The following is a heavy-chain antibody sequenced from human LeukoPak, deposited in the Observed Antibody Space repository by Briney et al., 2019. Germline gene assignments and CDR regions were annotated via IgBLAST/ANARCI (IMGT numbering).Heavy chain of an antibody. CDR3: APPPHTARGQQAMV. CDR2: ISGSSSSI. J-gene: IGHJ4*02. V-gene: IGHV3-21*01. CDR1: GLSFSSNS. D-gene: IGHD6-13*01. Sequence: GGALRLSCAASGLSFSSNSMNWVRQAPGRGREWVSSISGSSSSIYYADSVKGRFTISRDNAKNSLYLQTNSLRPEDTAVYYGAPPPHTARGQQAMVWGQGTLVTVSS.